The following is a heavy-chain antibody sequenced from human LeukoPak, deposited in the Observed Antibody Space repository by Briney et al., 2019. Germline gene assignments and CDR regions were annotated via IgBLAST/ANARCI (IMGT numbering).Heavy chain of an antibody. CDR3: ARRNYDVLSGYYDAFDI. D-gene: IGHD3-3*01. V-gene: IGHV4-39*01. Sequence: SETLSLTCIVSGGSISSTNYYWGWIRQPPGKGLEWIGTVYYSGSTYYNPSLESRVSISADTSKNQFPLSLSSVTAADTAVYYCARRNYDVLSGYYDAFDIWDQGTMVTVSS. CDR2: VYYSGST. CDR1: GGSISSTNYY. J-gene: IGHJ3*02.